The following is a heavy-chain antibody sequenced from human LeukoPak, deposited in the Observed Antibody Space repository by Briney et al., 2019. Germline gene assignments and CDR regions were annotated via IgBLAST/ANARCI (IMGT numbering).Heavy chain of an antibody. Sequence: GGSLRLSCAASGFTFDDYAMHWVRQAPGKGLEWVSGISWNSGSIGYADSVKGRFTISRDNAKNSLYLQMNSLRAEDTALYYCAKDADYGDYGYFDYWGQGTLVTVSP. CDR2: ISWNSGSI. CDR1: GFTFDDYA. D-gene: IGHD4-17*01. J-gene: IGHJ4*02. CDR3: AKDADYGDYGYFDY. V-gene: IGHV3-9*01.